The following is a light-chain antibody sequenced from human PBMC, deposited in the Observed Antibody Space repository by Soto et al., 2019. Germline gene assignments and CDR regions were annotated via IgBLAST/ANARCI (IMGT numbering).Light chain of an antibody. CDR2: NNN. V-gene: IGLV1-44*01. CDR1: SSNIGSNT. Sequence: QSVLTQPPSASGTPGQRVTISCSGSSSNIGSNTVNWYHQLPGTAPKLLISNNNQRPSGVPDRFSGSKSGTSASLAISGLQSEDEDDYYCAAWDDGLKGVLFGGGTKLTVL. CDR3: AAWDDGLKGVL. J-gene: IGLJ3*02.